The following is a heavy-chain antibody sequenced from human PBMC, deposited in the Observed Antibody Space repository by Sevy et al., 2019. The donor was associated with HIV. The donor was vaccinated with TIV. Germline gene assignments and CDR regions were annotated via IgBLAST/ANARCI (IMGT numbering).Heavy chain of an antibody. J-gene: IGHJ4*02. CDR3: AKDRGGEYYYDSSGPNPMVPSSYFDY. V-gene: IGHV3-23*01. D-gene: IGHD3-22*01. CDR2: ISGSGGST. CDR1: GFTFSSYA. Sequence: GGSLRLSCAASGFTFSSYAMSWVRQAPGKGLEWVSAISGSGGSTYYADSVKGRFTISRDNSKNTLYPQMNSLRAEDTAVYYCAKDRGGEYYYDSSGPNPMVPSSYFDYWGQGTLVTVSS.